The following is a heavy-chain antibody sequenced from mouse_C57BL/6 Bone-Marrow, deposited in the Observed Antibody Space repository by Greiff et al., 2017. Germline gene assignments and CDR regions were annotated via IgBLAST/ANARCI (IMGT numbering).Heavy chain of an antibody. Sequence: EVQLQQSGPGLVKPSQSLSLTCSVTGYSITRGYYWNWIRQFPGNKLEWMGYISYDGSNNYNPSLKNRISITRDTSKNQFFLKLNSVTTEDTATYYCARGYVDVWGTGTTVTVSS. CDR2: ISYDGSN. V-gene: IGHV3-6*01. CDR3: ARGYVDV. CDR1: GYSITRGYY. J-gene: IGHJ1*03.